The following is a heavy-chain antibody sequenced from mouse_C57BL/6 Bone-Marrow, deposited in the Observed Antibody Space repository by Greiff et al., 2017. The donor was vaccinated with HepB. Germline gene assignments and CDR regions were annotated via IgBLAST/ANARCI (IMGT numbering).Heavy chain of an antibody. V-gene: IGHV3-6*01. J-gene: IGHJ4*01. CDR1: GYSITSGYY. CDR3: ARSYYSNYENAMDY. Sequence: EVKLVESGPGLVKPSQSLSLTCSVTGYSITSGYYWNWIRQFPGNKLEWMGYISYDGSNNYNPSLKNRISITRDTSKNQFFLKLNSVTTEDTATYYCARSYYSNYENAMDYWGQGTSVTVSS. D-gene: IGHD2-5*01. CDR2: ISYDGSN.